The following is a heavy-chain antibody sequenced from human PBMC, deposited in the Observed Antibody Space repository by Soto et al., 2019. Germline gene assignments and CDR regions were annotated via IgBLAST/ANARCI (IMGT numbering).Heavy chain of an antibody. CDR3: ARGYYDSSGYWALAY. CDR1: GFTFSSYS. CDR2: ISSSSSYI. J-gene: IGHJ4*02. V-gene: IGHV3-21*01. D-gene: IGHD3-22*01. Sequence: GGSLRLSCXAXGFTFSSYSMNWVRQAPGKGLEWVSSISSSSSYIYYADSVKGRFTISRDNAKNSLYLQMNSLRAEDTAVYYCARGYYDSSGYWALAYWGQGTLVTVSS.